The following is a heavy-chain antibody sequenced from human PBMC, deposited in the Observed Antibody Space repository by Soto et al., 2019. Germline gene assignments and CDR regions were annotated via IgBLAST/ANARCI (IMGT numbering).Heavy chain of an antibody. J-gene: IGHJ6*02. D-gene: IGHD3-9*01. V-gene: IGHV3-23*01. CDR2: ISGSGGST. CDR1: GFTFSNYA. CDR3: ARVFYYDILTGKSYNMDV. Sequence: VQLLESGGDLVQPGGSLRLSCEASGFTFSNYAMSWVRQAPGKGLEWVSVISGSGGSTNYADSAKGRFTISRDNSMDTLYLQMNSLRAEDTAVYYCARVFYYDILTGKSYNMDVWGQGTTVFVSS.